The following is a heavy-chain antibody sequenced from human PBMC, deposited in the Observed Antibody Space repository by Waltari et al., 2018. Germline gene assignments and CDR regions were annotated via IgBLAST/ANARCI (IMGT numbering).Heavy chain of an antibody. CDR3: ARDLRMFGVVNRVVHDAFAI. J-gene: IGHJ3*02. Sequence: EEQLVETGGGLIQPGGSLRLSCTASGFTVSRNYMSCVRQARGEGMELGSVTYDGGSTAYAASVTCRFTISRDKSQKTLSLQMSIVGVEDTARYYCARDLRMFGVVNRVVHDAFAIWGQGTLVTVSS. CDR1: GFTVSRNY. CDR2: TYDGGST. D-gene: IGHD3-3*01. V-gene: IGHV3-53*02.